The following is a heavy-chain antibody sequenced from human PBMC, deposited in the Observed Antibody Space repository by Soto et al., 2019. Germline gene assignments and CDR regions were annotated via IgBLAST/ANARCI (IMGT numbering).Heavy chain of an antibody. V-gene: IGHV3-23*01. D-gene: IGHD1-20*01. CDR2: IGGLGSDT. CDR3: AKDAVPYNGKWDWFDS. J-gene: IGHJ5*01. CDR1: RFRFSDFA. Sequence: DVQLLESGGGLVQPGGSLTLSCAASRFRFSDFAMRWVRQAPGKGLEWVSSIGGLGSDTYYADPVKGRFTISRDNSKSTLYLQMDGLRDEDTAVYYCAKDAVPYNGKWDWFDSWGQGTLVIVS.